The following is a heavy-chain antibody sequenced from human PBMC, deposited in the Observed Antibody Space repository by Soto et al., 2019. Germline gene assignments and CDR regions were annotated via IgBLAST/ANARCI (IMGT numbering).Heavy chain of an antibody. CDR2: IYYSGST. D-gene: IGHD4-17*01. Sequence: SSETLSLTCTVSGGSISSYYWSWIRQPPGKGLEWIGYIYYSGSTNYNPSLKSRVTISVDTSKNQFSLKLSSVTAADTAVYYCARAGATVPFDYWGQGTLVTVSS. CDR1: GGSISSYY. CDR3: ARAGATVPFDY. V-gene: IGHV4-59*01. J-gene: IGHJ4*02.